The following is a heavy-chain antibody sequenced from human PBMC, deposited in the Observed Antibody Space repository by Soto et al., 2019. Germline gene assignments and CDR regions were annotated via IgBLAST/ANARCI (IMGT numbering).Heavy chain of an antibody. Sequence: EVQLLESGGGVVQPGGSLRLSCSVSGFTLSSNSMSWVRQAPGKGLEWVSTFTASGNTYYADSVKGRFTISRDTSRNTVVLQMNSLTAEDTAMYYCARLTAYWGQGTLVTVSS. D-gene: IGHD2-21*02. J-gene: IGHJ4*02. CDR3: ARLTAY. CDR2: FTASGNT. V-gene: IGHV3-23*01. CDR1: GFTLSSNS.